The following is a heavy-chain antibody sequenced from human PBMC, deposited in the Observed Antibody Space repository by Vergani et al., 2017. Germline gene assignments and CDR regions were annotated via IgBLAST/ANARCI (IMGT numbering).Heavy chain of an antibody. CDR1: GFSFRGHG. V-gene: IGHV3-30*18. J-gene: IGHJ5*02. D-gene: IGHD4-11*01. Sequence: QVQLVESGGNVVQSGTSLRLSCAASGFSFRGHGMHWVRQAPGKGLEWVAMISYDGDRRDYGDFAKGRFTISRDSSKTVYLQMNSLRVEDTAMYFCAKDLSYSTAWPHFDPRGQGTLVTVSS. CDR3: AKDLSYSTAWPHFDP. CDR2: ISYDGDRR.